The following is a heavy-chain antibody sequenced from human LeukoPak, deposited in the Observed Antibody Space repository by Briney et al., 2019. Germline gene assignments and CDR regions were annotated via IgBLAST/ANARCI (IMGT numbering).Heavy chain of an antibody. V-gene: IGHV3-21*01. D-gene: IGHD7-27*01. J-gene: IGHJ4*02. CDR1: GFSFSSYS. CDR3: ATPPALTGAYY. CDR2: ISSSSTYV. Sequence: GGSLRLSCETSGFSFSSYSMNWVRQAPGERPEWVSSISSSSTYVYYADSVKGRFTISRDDAKNSLFLQMNSLRAEDTAVYYCATPPALTGAYYWGQGTLVTVSS.